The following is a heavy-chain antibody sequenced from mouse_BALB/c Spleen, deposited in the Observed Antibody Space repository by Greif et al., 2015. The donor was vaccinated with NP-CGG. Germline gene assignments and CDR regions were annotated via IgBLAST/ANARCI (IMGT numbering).Heavy chain of an antibody. CDR2: IDPETGGT. CDR1: GYTFTDYE. J-gene: IGHJ2*01. V-gene: IGHV1-15*01. D-gene: IGHD2-10*02. CDR3: TKYGIFDY. Sequence: VKLMESGAELVRPGASVTLSCKASGYTFTDYEMHWVKQTPVHGLEWIGAIDPETGGTAYNQKFKGKATLTADKSSSTAYMELRSLTSEDSAVYYCTKYGIFDYWGQGTTLTVSS.